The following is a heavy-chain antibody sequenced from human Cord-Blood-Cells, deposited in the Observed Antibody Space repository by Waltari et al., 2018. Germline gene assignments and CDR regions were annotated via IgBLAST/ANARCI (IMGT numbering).Heavy chain of an antibody. CDR3: ARDEYDY. Sequence: EVQLVESGGGLVQPGGSLRLSCAASGFTFCSYERNWVRQAPGKGLGWVSYNISSGRTIYYADSVKGRFTISRDNAKNSLYLQMNSLRAEDTAVYYCARDEYDYWGQGTLVTVSS. CDR2: NISSGRTI. CDR1: GFTFCSYE. V-gene: IGHV3-48*03. J-gene: IGHJ4*02.